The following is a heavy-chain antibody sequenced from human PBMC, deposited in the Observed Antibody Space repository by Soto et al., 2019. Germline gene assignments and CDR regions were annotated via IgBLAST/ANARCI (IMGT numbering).Heavy chain of an antibody. CDR2: INPNSGGT. Sequence: ASVKVSCKASGYTFTGYYMHWVRQAPGQGLEWMGWINPNSGGTNYAQRFQGWVTMTRDTSISTAYMELSSLRSEDTAVYYCARDARPFADTVMDVWGQGTTVTVSS. V-gene: IGHV1-2*04. CDR1: GYTFTGYY. CDR3: ARDARPFADTVMDV. J-gene: IGHJ6*02. D-gene: IGHD2-15*01.